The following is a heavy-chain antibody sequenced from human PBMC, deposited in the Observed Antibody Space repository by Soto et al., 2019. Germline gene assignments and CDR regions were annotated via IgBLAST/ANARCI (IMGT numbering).Heavy chain of an antibody. D-gene: IGHD1-7*01. V-gene: IGHV3-23*01. CDR1: GFTFSSYA. CDR3: EKMAGITGTTRHFSPTILPPRNWFDP. J-gene: IGHJ5*02. CDR2: ISGSGGST. Sequence: VGSLRLSYAASGFTFSSYAMSWVRQAPGKGLEWVSAISGSGGSTYYADSVKGRFTISRDNSKNTLYLQMNSLRAEDTAVYYCEKMAGITGTTRHFSPTILPPRNWFDPWGQGTLVTVSS.